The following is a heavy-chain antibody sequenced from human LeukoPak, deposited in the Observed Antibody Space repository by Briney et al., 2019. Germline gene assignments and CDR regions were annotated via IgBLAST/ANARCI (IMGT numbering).Heavy chain of an antibody. CDR1: GGSLSTYC. CDR2: ICTSGST. CDR3: ARRLRRTHYFDY. J-gene: IGHJ4*02. V-gene: IGHV4-4*07. Sequence: PSETLSRTCTVSGGSLSTYCWTWVRQSAGKGLEWIGRICTSGSTNDNPSLKSRVTMSVDTSKNQFSLKLSSVTAADTAVYYCARRLRRTHYFDYWGQGTLVTVSS. D-gene: IGHD1/OR15-1a*01.